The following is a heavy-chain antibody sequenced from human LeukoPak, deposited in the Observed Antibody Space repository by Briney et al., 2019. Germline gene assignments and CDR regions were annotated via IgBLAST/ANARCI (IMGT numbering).Heavy chain of an antibody. J-gene: IGHJ5*02. CDR1: GGSISSSSYY. CDR2: IYYSGST. Sequence: KSSETLSLTCTVSGGSISSSSYYWGWIRQPPGKGLEWIGSIYYSGSTYYHPSLKSRFTISVDTSKNQFSLKLSSVTAADTAVYYCARASYGSGSYYINWFDPWGQGTLVTVSS. D-gene: IGHD3-10*01. CDR3: ARASYGSGSYYINWFDP. V-gene: IGHV4-39*07.